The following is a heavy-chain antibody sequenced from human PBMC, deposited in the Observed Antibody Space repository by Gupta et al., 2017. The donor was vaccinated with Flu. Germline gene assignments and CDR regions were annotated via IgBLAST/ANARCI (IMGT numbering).Heavy chain of an antibody. CDR3: ARDPTEGGFGP. CDR2: ISSSSSTI. D-gene: IGHD1-26*01. Sequence: VRQAPGKGLEWVSYISSSSSTIYYADSVKGRFTIYRDNAKNSLYLQMNSLRAEDTAVYYCARDPTEGGFGPWGQGTLVTVSS. J-gene: IGHJ5*02. V-gene: IGHV3-48*01.